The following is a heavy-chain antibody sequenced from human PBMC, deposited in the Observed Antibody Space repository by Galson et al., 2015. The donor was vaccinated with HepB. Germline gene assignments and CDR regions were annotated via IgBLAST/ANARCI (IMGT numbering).Heavy chain of an antibody. V-gene: IGHV3-74*01. D-gene: IGHD5-12*01. CDR2: ISGEGSTT. J-gene: IGHJ4*02. Sequence: SLRLSCAVSGFTFKNHWMHWVRQAPGEGLVWVSRISGEGSTTSYADSVKGRFSISRDNAKNTVYLQMNSLRADDTAVYYCARARYSGYDADFDYWGQGTLVTVSS. CDR1: GFTFKNHW. CDR3: ARARYSGYDADFDY.